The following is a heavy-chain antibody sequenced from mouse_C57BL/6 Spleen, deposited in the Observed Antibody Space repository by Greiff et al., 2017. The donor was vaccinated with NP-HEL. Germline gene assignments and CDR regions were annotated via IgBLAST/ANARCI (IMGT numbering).Heavy chain of an antibody. D-gene: IGHD2-3*01. CDR1: GYTFTSYG. CDR3: ARGWDTGAMDY. Sequence: QVQLKESGAELARPGASVKLSCKASGYTFTSYGISWVKQRTGQGLEWIGEIYPRSGNTYYNEKFKGKATLTADKSSSTAYMELRSLTSEDSAVYFCARGWDTGAMDYWGQGTSVTVSS. J-gene: IGHJ4*01. CDR2: IYPRSGNT. V-gene: IGHV1-81*01.